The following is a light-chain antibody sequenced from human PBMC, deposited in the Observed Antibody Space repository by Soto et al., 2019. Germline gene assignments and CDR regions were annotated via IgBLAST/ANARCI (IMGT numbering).Light chain of an antibody. CDR2: EVS. J-gene: IGLJ3*02. V-gene: IGLV2-23*02. Sequence: QSALTQPASVSGSPGQSITFSCTGTSSDVGSYNLVSWYQQHPGKAPKLMIYEVSKRPSGVADRFSGSKSANTASLTISGLQAEDEADYYCYSYAGSRSGWVFGGGTKLTVL. CDR1: SSDVGSYNL. CDR3: YSYAGSRSGWV.